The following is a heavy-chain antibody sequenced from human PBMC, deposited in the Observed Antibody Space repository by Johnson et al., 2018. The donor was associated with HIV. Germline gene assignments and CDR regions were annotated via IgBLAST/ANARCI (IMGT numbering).Heavy chain of an antibody. CDR2: INWNGGST. CDR3: ARARAGDAFDI. D-gene: IGHD6-13*01. V-gene: IGHV3-20*04. Sequence: EVQLVESGGGLVQPGGSLRLPCAASANTFSRFAFHWVRQAPGEGLEWVSGINWNGGSTGYADSVKGRFTISRDNAKNSLYLQMNSLRAEDTAVYYCARARAGDAFDIWGQGTMVTVSS. CDR1: ANTFSRFA. J-gene: IGHJ3*02.